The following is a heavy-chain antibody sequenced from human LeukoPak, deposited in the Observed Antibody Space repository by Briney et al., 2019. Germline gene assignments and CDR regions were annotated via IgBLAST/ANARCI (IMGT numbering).Heavy chain of an antibody. CDR2: IQNDEIDK. D-gene: IGHD1-26*01. Sequence: QPGGSLRLSCAASGFTFATYGMHWVRQAPGKGLEWVAFIQNDEIDKFYADSVRGRFTISRDNSKNTLYLQMNSLRAEDTAVYYCAKTMGAIDHDYWGLGTMVTVSS. J-gene: IGHJ3*01. CDR3: AKTMGAIDHDY. CDR1: GFTFATYG. V-gene: IGHV3-30*02.